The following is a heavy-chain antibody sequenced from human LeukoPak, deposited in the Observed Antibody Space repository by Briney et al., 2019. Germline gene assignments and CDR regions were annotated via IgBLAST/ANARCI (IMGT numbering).Heavy chain of an antibody. CDR3: ARGRDGYNSYFDY. J-gene: IGHJ4*02. CDR1: GGSISSGGYY. CDR2: IYYSGST. V-gene: IGHV4-31*03. Sequence: SETLSLTCTVSGGSISSGGYYWSWIRQHPGKGLEWIGYIYYSGSTYYNPSLKSRVTISVDTSKNQFSLKLSSVTAADTAVYYCARGRDGYNSYFDYWGQGTLVTASS. D-gene: IGHD5-24*01.